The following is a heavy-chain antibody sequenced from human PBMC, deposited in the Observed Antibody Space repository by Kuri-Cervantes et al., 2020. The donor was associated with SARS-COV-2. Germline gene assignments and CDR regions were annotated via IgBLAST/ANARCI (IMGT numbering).Heavy chain of an antibody. D-gene: IGHD5-12*01. V-gene: IGHV3-69-1*01. CDR3: ATALIVATVDY. J-gene: IGHJ4*02. Sequence: GGSLRLSCAASGFTFSDYYMNWVRQAPGKGLGWVSSISSSSTIYYADSVKGRFTISRDNAKNSLYLQMNSLRAEDTAVYYCATALIVATVDYWGQGTLVTVSS. CDR1: GFTFSDYY. CDR2: ISSSSTI.